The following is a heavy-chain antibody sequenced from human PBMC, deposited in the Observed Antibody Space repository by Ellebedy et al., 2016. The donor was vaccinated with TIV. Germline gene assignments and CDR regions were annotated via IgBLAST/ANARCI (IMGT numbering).Heavy chain of an antibody. D-gene: IGHD2-21*02. CDR1: GYSFTSYW. CDR2: IYPGDSDT. Sequence: GESLKISCKGSGYSFTSYWIGWVRQMPGKGLEWVGIIYPGDSDTRYSPSFQGQVTISADKSISTAYLQWSSLKASDTAMYYCARLIRETYCGGDCYSGGADYWGQGTLVTVSS. V-gene: IGHV5-51*01. J-gene: IGHJ4*02. CDR3: ARLIRETYCGGDCYSGGADY.